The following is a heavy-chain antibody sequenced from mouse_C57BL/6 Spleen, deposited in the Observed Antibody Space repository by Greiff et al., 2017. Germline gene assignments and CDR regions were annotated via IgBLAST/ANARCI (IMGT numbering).Heavy chain of an antibody. J-gene: IGHJ3*01. CDR2: IHPSASDT. Sequence: QVQLKQPGAELVKPGASVKVSCKASGYTFTSYWMHWVKQRPGQGLEWIGRIHPSASDTNYNQKFKGKATLTVDKSSSTAYMQLSSLTAEDSAVYYCAIVELAFAYWGQGTLVTVSA. CDR3: AIVELAFAY. CDR1: GYTFTSYW. V-gene: IGHV1-74*01.